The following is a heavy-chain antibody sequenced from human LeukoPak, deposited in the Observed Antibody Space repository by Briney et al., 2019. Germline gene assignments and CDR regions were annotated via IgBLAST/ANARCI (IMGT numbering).Heavy chain of an antibody. J-gene: IGHJ4*02. CDR2: IYYSGST. V-gene: IGHV4-59*01. CDR1: GDSISSYY. D-gene: IGHD5-24*01. Sequence: SESLSLTCNVSGDSISSYYWSWIRQPPGKGLEWIGYIYYSGSTNYNPSLESRVTISVDTSKNQFSLKLCSVTAADTAIYYCASQTRDDYNSLSTLTYNYWGQGTLVTVSS. CDR3: ASQTRDDYNSLSTLTYNY.